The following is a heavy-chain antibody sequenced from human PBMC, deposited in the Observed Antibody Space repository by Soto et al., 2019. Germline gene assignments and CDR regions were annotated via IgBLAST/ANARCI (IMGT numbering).Heavy chain of an antibody. D-gene: IGHD7-27*01. J-gene: IGHJ4*02. CDR1: GGSIDSSNFY. Sequence: QLQLQESGPGLVKPSETLSLTCSVSGGSIDSSNFYWAWFRQPPGEGLEWIGSTYYRANTYYKSSLKRRSTISVDTSKNRFSLRLNSVAAADTAVYYFARHGPWAHLDDWGQGTLVNVSS. V-gene: IGHV4-39*01. CDR3: ARHGPWAHLDD. CDR2: TYYRANT.